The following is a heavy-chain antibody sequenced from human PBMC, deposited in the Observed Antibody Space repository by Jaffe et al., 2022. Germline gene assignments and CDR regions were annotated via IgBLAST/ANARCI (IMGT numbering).Heavy chain of an antibody. J-gene: IGHJ4*02. D-gene: IGHD4-17*01. CDR3: ARVSLLPTTVTYYFDY. CDR1: GGSISSYY. CDR2: IYYSGST. Sequence: QVQLQESGPGLVKPSETLSLTCTVSGGSISSYYWSWIRQPPGKGLEWIGYIYYSGSTNYNPSLKSRVTISVDTSKNQFSLKLSSVTAADTAVYYCARVSLLPTTVTYYFDYWGQGTLVTVSS. V-gene: IGHV4-59*01.